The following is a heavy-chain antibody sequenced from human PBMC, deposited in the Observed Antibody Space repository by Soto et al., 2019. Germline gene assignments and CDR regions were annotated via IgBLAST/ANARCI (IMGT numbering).Heavy chain of an antibody. CDR3: VVIQPTVSYYYGMDV. CDR1: GLTFRSSA. CDR2: ISGSGGST. J-gene: IGHJ6*02. D-gene: IGHD5-18*01. V-gene: IGHV3-23*01. Sequence: XGSLQLWCAASGLTFRSSAMSEVRQAAGKGLEWVSAISGSGGSTYYADSVKGRFTISRDNSKNTLYLQMNSLRAEDTAVYYCVVIQPTVSYYYGMDVWGQGTTVTVSS.